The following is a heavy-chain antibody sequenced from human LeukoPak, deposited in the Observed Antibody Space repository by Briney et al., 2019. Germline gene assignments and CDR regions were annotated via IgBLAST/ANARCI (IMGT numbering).Heavy chain of an antibody. CDR3: ARWTTVVTRYALDI. Sequence: SETLSLTCTVSGGSISSYYLSWIRQPPGKGLEWIGYIYYSGSTNYNPSLKSRVTISVDTSKNQFSLKLSSVTAADTAVYYCARWTTVVTRYALDIWGQGTMVTVSS. D-gene: IGHD4-17*01. J-gene: IGHJ3*02. V-gene: IGHV4-59*08. CDR2: IYYSGST. CDR1: GGSISSYY.